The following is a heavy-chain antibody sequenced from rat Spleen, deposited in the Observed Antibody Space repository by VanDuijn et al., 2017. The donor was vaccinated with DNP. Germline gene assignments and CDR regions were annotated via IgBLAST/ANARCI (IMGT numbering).Heavy chain of an antibody. CDR1: GFTFSDYS. CDR2: IVYDGSGS. J-gene: IGHJ2*01. Sequence: EVQLVESGGGLVQPGRSLKLSCTASGFTFSDYSMAWVRQAPKKGLEWVATIVYDGSGSYYGDSVMGRFIISRDNAKNTLYLQMDSLRSEDTATYYCATGPFDYWGQGVMVTVSS. V-gene: IGHV5S10*01. CDR3: ATGPFDY.